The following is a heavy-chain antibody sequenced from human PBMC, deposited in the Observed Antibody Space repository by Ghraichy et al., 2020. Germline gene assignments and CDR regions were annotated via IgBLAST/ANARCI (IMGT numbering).Heavy chain of an antibody. D-gene: IGHD3-10*01. CDR1: GGSFSGYY. CDR3: ARAQGSTYSYDSGSYYNRGKGYCMDF. CDR2: IPDSGST. V-gene: IGHV4-34*01. Sequence: SATLSLMCAVYGGSFSGYYWSWIRQPPGKGLEWIGEIPDSGSTNYNPSLKRRLTILVDPSKSQFSLKLRSVTAADTAVYYCARAQGSTYSYDSGSYYNRGKGYCMDFCGQGTTVSVSS. J-gene: IGHJ6*02.